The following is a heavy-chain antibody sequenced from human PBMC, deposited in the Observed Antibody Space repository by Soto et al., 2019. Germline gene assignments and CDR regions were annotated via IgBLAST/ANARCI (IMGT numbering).Heavy chain of an antibody. D-gene: IGHD3-16*02. CDR2: ISGSGGST. J-gene: IGHJ6*02. CDR3: AKDLNMITFGGVIVNYYYYGMDV. Sequence: GGSLRLSCAASGFTFSSYAMSWVRQAPGKGLEWVSAISGSGGSTYYADSVKGRFTISRDNSKNTLYLKMNSLRAEDTAVYYCAKDLNMITFGGVIVNYYYYGMDVWGQGTTVTVSS. V-gene: IGHV3-23*01. CDR1: GFTFSSYA.